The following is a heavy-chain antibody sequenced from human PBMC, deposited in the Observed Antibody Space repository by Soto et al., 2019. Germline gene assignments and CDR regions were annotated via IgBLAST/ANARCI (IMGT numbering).Heavy chain of an antibody. CDR2: IDPNSGVT. J-gene: IGHJ5*02. CDR1: DYYFPGYN. V-gene: IGHV1-2*02. CDR3: ATVLRSSTSRGSDFDP. D-gene: IGHD2-2*01. Sequence: QVQLVQSGAEVKKPGASIKVSCNAYDYYFPGYNIHWVRQAPGQGLEWMGWIDPNSGVTNYAQKFQGRVTMTGDTSITTAYLEVKKLRSDDTAVYYCATVLRSSTSRGSDFDPWGQGTQVTVSS.